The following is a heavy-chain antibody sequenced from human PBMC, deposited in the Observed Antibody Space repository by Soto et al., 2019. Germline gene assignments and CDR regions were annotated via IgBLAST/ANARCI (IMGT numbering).Heavy chain of an antibody. CDR3: ARRMSYYGPEYGMDV. D-gene: IGHD3-10*01. CDR1: GYSFTSYW. Sequence: PGASLKISCKGSGYSFTSYWIGWVRQMPGKGLEWMGIIYPGDSDTRYSPSFQGQVTISADKSISTAYLQWSSLKASDTAMYYCARRMSYYGPEYGMDVWGQGTTVTVSS. CDR2: IYPGDSDT. V-gene: IGHV5-51*01. J-gene: IGHJ6*02.